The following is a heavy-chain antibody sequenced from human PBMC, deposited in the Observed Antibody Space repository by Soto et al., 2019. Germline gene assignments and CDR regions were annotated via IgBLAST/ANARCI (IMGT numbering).Heavy chain of an antibody. D-gene: IGHD6-19*01. Sequence: QVQLVQSGAEVKKSGSSVKVSCKASGGTFSSYAISWVRQSPGQGLEWMGVIIPIFGTANYAQKFQGRVTITADQSTSTAYMELSRLRSEDTAVYYCARVSGWRILYDYYYGMDGWGQGTTVTVSS. CDR2: IIPIFGTA. CDR3: ARVSGWRILYDYYYGMDG. V-gene: IGHV1-69*12. CDR1: GGTFSSYA. J-gene: IGHJ6*02.